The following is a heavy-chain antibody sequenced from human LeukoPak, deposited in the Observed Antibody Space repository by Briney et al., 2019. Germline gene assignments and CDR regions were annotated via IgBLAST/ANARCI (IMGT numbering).Heavy chain of an antibody. D-gene: IGHD5-12*01. CDR2: ISKTYSTI. Sequence: GGSLRLSCAASGFTISDYYMSWIRQAPGKGLEWVSYISKTYSTIYYADSVKGRFTISRDNAKNSLYLQMNSLRAEDTAVYYCASAIVATDQDPPFDYWGQGTLVTVSS. J-gene: IGHJ4*02. CDR1: GFTISDYY. CDR3: ASAIVATDQDPPFDY. V-gene: IGHV3-11*01.